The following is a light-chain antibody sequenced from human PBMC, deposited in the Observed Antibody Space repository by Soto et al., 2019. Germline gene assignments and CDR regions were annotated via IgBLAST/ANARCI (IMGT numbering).Light chain of an antibody. CDR2: GAS. CDR1: QSVSSIY. J-gene: IGKJ2*01. CDR3: QQYGSSLYT. Sequence: EIVLTQSPDTLSLSPGERATLSCRASQSVSSIYLAWYQQKPGQAPRLLIYGASNRATGIPDRFSGSGSGTDFTLTIGRLEPEDFAVYYCQQYGSSLYTFGQGTKLEIK. V-gene: IGKV3-20*01.